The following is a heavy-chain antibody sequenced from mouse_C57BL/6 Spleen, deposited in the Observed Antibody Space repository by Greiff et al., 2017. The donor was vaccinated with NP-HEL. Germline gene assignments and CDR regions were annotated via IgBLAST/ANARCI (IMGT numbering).Heavy chain of an antibody. Sequence: QVQLQQPGAELVKPGASVKLSCKASGYTFTSYWMHWVKQRPGQGLEWIGMIHPNSGSTNYNEKFKSKATLTVDKSSSTAYMQLSSLTSEDSVVYYCARDYGSSSLAYWGQGTLVTVSA. CDR2: IHPNSGST. D-gene: IGHD1-1*01. CDR1: GYTFTSYW. CDR3: ARDYGSSSLAY. J-gene: IGHJ3*01. V-gene: IGHV1-64*01.